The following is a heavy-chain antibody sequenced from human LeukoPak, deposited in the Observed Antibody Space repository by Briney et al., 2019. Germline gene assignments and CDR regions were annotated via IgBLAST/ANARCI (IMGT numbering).Heavy chain of an antibody. J-gene: IGHJ4*02. CDR3: ARGSGYSSGWY. D-gene: IGHD6-19*01. Sequence: GGSLRLSCAASGFTFSSYSMNWVRQAPGKGLEWVSYISSSSSTIYYADSVKGRFTISRDNAKNSLYLQMNSLRAEDTAVCYCARGSGYSSGWYWGQGTLVTVSS. V-gene: IGHV3-48*01. CDR1: GFTFSSYS. CDR2: ISSSSSTI.